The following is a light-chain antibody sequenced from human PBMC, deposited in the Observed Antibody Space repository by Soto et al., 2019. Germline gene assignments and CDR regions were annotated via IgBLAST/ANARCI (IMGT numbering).Light chain of an antibody. J-gene: IGLJ1*01. CDR2: DVS. Sequence: QSVLTQSASVSGSPGQSITISCTGTTSDIGFSYYVSWYQQHPDKAPKLIIYDVSDRPSGVSDRFSGSKSGNTASLTISGLQAEDAADYFCFSFTTTSTHVFGTGTKVTVL. CDR1: TSDIGFSYY. CDR3: FSFTTTSTHV. V-gene: IGLV2-14*03.